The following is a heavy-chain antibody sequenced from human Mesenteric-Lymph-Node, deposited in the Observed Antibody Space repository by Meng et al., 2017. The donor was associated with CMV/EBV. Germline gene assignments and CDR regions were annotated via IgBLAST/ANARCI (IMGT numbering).Heavy chain of an antibody. D-gene: IGHD3-10*01. V-gene: IGHV4-34*01. CDR2: INHSGST. CDR1: GGSFNYYY. CDR3: ARGGDFAKVGNC. J-gene: IGHJ4*02. Sequence: GSLRLSCAVYGGSFNYYYWTWIRQPPGKGLEWIGQINHSGSTNYNSSLKSRVSLSVDTSKNQFFLKLNSVTAADTAVYYCARGGDFAKVGNCWGQGTLVTVSS.